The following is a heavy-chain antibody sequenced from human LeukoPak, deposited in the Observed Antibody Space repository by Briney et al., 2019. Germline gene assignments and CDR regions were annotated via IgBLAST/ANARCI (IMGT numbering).Heavy chain of an antibody. V-gene: IGHV1-3*01. Sequence: ASVKVSCKASGYTFTSFGIHWVRQAPGQRLEWMGWINGVNGYTKYPQNFQGRVTITRDTSASTAYMELSSLTSEDTAVYYCGREPEYNWNGYADYWGQGTLVTVSS. CDR3: GREPEYNWNGYADY. J-gene: IGHJ4*02. D-gene: IGHD1-20*01. CDR2: INGVNGYT. CDR1: GYTFTSFG.